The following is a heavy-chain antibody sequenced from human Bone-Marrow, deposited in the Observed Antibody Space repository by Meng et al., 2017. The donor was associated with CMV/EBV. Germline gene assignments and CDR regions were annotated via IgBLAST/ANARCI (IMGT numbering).Heavy chain of an antibody. CDR3: ARAIGLGY. J-gene: IGHJ4*02. Sequence: GESRKFSCIASGFIFRDYRLSWVRQAPGKGLEWVANIQQDGSTKNYVGSVKGRFTISRDNLRNSVYLQMNSLRDEDSAVYYCARAIGLGYWGQGTMVTVSS. D-gene: IGHD6-19*01. CDR2: IQQDGSTK. V-gene: IGHV3-7*01. CDR1: GFIFRDYR.